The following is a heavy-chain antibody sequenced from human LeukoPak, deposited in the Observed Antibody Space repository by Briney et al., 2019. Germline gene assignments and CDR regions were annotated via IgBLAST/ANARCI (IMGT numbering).Heavy chain of an antibody. Sequence: GGSLRLSCAVSGSTFSTHGVHWVRQAPGKGLEWVAVIWYDGSNKYYADSVNGRFTISRDNSKNTLYLQMNSLRVEDTVVYYCARGDPTVTTKQNLDYWGQGTLVTVSS. CDR2: IWYDGSNK. CDR1: GSTFSTHG. V-gene: IGHV3-33*01. D-gene: IGHD4-17*01. CDR3: ARGDPTVTTKQNLDY. J-gene: IGHJ4*02.